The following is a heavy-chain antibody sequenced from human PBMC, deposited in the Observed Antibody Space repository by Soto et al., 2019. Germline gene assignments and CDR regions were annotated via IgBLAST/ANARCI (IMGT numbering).Heavy chain of an antibody. CDR1: GFTFSIYA. CDR2: ISYDGSNK. J-gene: IGHJ1*01. Sequence: GGSLRLSCAASGFTFSIYAMHWVRQAPGKGLEWVAVISYDGSNKYYADSVKGRFTISRDSSKNTVYLQMNSLRSEDTAVYYCATAKYYYYGSNYRPEFFQHWGQGTLVTVSS. V-gene: IGHV3-30-3*01. D-gene: IGHD3-22*01. CDR3: ATAKYYYYGSNYRPEFFQH.